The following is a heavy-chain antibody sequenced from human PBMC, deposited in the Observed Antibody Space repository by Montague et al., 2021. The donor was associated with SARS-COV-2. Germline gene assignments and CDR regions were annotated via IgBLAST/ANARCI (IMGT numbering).Heavy chain of an antibody. J-gene: IGHJ4*02. CDR2: TYYRSKWYT. D-gene: IGHD1-1*01. V-gene: IGHV6-1*01. Sequence: CAISGDSVSSHSAAWNWIRQSPSGGLEWLGRTYYRSKWYTDYAPSVKTRITITPDTSNNQFSLHLNSVTPGDTAVYYCAREGTVPGPRGIYFDDWGQGTLVTVSS. CDR1: GDSVSSHSAA. CDR3: AREGTVPGPRGIYFDD.